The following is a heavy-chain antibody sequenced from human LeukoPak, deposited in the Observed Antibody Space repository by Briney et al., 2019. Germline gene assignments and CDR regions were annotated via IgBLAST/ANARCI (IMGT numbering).Heavy chain of an antibody. CDR1: GFTFSKYW. V-gene: IGHV3-74*01. Sequence: GGSLRLSSAASGFTFSKYWMLWVRQAPGQGLESVARINTDGTVTTYADSVKGRFTVSRDNADNTMFLQMNSVRDEDTAVYYCATKQWLAPPPDSWGQGTPVTVSS. CDR3: ATKQWLAPPPDS. CDR2: INTDGTVT. J-gene: IGHJ4*02. D-gene: IGHD6-19*01.